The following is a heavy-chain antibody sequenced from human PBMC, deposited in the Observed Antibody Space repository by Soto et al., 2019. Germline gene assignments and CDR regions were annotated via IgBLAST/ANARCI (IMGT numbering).Heavy chain of an antibody. CDR1: GFTFSSYA. Sequence: LRLSCAASGFTFSSYAMHWVRQAPGKGLEWVAVISYDGSNKYYADSVKGRFTISRDNSKNTLYLQMNSLRAEDTAVYYCTTYDFSDYWGQGTLVTVSS. J-gene: IGHJ4*02. V-gene: IGHV3-30-3*01. CDR3: TTYDFSDY. D-gene: IGHD3-3*01. CDR2: ISYDGSNK.